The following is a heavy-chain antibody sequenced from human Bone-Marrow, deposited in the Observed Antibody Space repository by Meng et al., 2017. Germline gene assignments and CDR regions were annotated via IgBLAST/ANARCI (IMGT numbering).Heavy chain of an antibody. CDR3: ARGIGLRGYCSGGSWYSGVDY. CDR1: GFTFSSYG. CDR2: INSDGSSI. V-gene: IGHV3-74*01. D-gene: IGHD2-15*01. Sequence: GGSLRLSCAASGFTFSSYGMHWVRQAPGKGLVWVARINSDGSSISYADSVKGRFTISRDNAKNTLYLQMNSLRAEDTAVYYCARGIGLRGYCSGGSWYSGVDYWGQGTTVTVSS. J-gene: IGHJ4*02.